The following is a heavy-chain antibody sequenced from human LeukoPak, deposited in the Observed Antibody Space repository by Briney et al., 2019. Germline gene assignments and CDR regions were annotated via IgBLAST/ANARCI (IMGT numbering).Heavy chain of an antibody. V-gene: IGHV3-7*01. CDR1: GFTFSSYW. CDR2: IKQDGSEK. CDR3: ARGLLTGTEDY. D-gene: IGHD1-20*01. Sequence: PGGSLRLPCAASGFTFSSYWMSWVRQAPGKGLEWVANIKQDGSEKYYVDSVKGRFTISRDNAKNSLYLQMNSLRAEDTAVYYCARGLLTGTEDYWGQGTLVTVSS. J-gene: IGHJ4*02.